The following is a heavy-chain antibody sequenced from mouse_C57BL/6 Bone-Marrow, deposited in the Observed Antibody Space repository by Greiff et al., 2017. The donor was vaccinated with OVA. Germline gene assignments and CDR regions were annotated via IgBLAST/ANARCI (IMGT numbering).Heavy chain of an antibody. D-gene: IGHD2-3*01. J-gene: IGHJ3*01. CDR1: GYTFTDYY. CDR2: INPYNGGT. CDR3: AREEGYYWFAY. Sequence: EVQLVESGPVLVKPGASVKMSCKASGYTFTDYYMNWVKQSHGKSLEWIGVINPYNGGTSYNQKFKGKATLTVDKSSSTAYMELNSLTSEDSAVYYCAREEGYYWFAYWGQGTLVTVSA. V-gene: IGHV1-19*01.